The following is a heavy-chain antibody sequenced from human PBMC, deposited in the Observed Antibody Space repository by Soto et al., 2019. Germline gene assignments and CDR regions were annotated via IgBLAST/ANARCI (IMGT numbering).Heavy chain of an antibody. V-gene: IGHV1-46*01. CDR1: GSTFINFF. D-gene: IGHD2-15*01. Sequence: ASVKVSCKASGSTFINFFIHWLRQAPGQGLEWVGIINHSGGATTYPQKFQGRVTMTRDTSTSTVYMDVSSLRFDDTAVYYCARSHCSGGSCYLGAFDIWGQGTMVTVS. CDR3: ARSHCSGGSCYLGAFDI. J-gene: IGHJ3*02. CDR2: INHSGGAT.